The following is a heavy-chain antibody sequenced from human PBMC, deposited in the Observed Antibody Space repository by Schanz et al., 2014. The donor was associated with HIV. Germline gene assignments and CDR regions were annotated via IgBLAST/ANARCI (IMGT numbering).Heavy chain of an antibody. CDR3: ARVKRDFLTGVLEVGY. V-gene: IGHV1-18*01. Sequence: QVQLVQSGAEMKKPGASVKVSCKASGYTFTSYGISWVRQAPGQGLEWMGWISAYNGNIFYPKELRGRVTMTTDTSTTTASMELRSLTSDDTAVYACARVKRDFLTGVLEVGYWGQGTRVTVSS. D-gene: IGHD3-9*01. CDR1: GYTFTSYG. J-gene: IGHJ4*02. CDR2: ISAYNGNI.